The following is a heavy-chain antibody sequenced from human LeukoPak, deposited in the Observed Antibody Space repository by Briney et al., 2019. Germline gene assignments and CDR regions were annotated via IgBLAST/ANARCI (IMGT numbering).Heavy chain of an antibody. Sequence: GGSLRLSCAASGFTFSTYSMNWVRQAPGKGLEWVSYISSSSSTIYYADSVKGRFTISRDNAKNSLYLQMNSLRAEDTAVYYCAKDQAVAGPVFDYWGQGTLVTVSS. D-gene: IGHD6-19*01. V-gene: IGHV3-48*04. CDR1: GFTFSTYS. CDR2: ISSSSSTI. J-gene: IGHJ4*02. CDR3: AKDQAVAGPVFDY.